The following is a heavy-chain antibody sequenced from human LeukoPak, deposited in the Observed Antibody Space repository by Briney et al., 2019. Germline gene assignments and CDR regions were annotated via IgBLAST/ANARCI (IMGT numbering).Heavy chain of an antibody. CDR1: GGSFSGYY. CDR3: ARVPTVTYYYYYYMDV. Sequence: SETLSLTCAVYGGSFSGYYWSWIRQPPGKGLEWVGEINHSGSTNYNPSLKSRVTISVDTSKNQFFLKLSSVTAADTAVYYCARVPTVTYYYYYYMDVWGKGTTVTVSS. D-gene: IGHD4-17*01. CDR2: INHSGST. J-gene: IGHJ6*03. V-gene: IGHV4-34*01.